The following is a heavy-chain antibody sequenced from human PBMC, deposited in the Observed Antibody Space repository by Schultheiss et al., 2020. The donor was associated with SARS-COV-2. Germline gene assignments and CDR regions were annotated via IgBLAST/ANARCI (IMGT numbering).Heavy chain of an antibody. CDR3: ARHTYDMRDPNSYYFDY. D-gene: IGHD3-16*01. J-gene: IGHJ4*02. CDR2: IYYTGIT. Sequence: GSLRLSCTVSGGSVSSGSYYWSWIRQPQGRELEYIGNIYYTGITNYNPSLKSRLSMSVDTSKNQFSLSLSSVTGTDTAVYYCARHTYDMRDPNSYYFDYWGQGTLVTVSS. CDR1: GGSVSSGSYY. V-gene: IGHV4-39*01.